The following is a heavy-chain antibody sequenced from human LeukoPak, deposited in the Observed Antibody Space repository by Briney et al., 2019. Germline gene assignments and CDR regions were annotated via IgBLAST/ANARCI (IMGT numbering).Heavy chain of an antibody. V-gene: IGHV3-30-3*01. Sequence: PGRSLRLSCAASGFTFSSYAMHWVRQAPGKGLEWVAVISYDGSNKYYADSVKGRFTISRDNSKNTLYLQMNSLRAEDTAVYYCARDLRGVWGYYYDGSGPHDYWGQGTLVTVSS. D-gene: IGHD3-22*01. CDR1: GFTFSSYA. CDR3: ARDLRGVWGYYYDGSGPHDY. CDR2: ISYDGSNK. J-gene: IGHJ4*02.